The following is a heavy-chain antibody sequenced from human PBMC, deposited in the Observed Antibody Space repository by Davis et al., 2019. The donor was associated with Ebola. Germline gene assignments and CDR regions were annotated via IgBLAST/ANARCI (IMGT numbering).Heavy chain of an antibody. V-gene: IGHV3-49*04. Sequence: GGSLRLSCTASGFTFGDYAMSWVRQAPGKGLEWVGFIRSKAYGGTTEYAASVKGRFTISRDDSKSIAYLQMNSLKTEDTAVYYCTTDRRGVFVYWGQGTLVTVSS. CDR2: IRSKAYGGTT. J-gene: IGHJ4*02. D-gene: IGHD3-16*01. CDR3: TTDRRGVFVY. CDR1: GFTFGDYA.